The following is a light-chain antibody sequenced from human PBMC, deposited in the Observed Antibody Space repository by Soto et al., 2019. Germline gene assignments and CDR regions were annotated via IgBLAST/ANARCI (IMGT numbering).Light chain of an antibody. CDR1: QSVSSSY. CDR2: GAS. J-gene: IGKJ5*01. V-gene: IGKV3-20*01. Sequence: EIVLTQSPGTLSLSPGERATLSCRARQSVSSSYFAWYQQKPGQAPRLLIYGASSRATGIPDRFSGSGSGTDFTLTISRLEPEDFAVYYCQQYGSSPRGTFGQGTRPEIK. CDR3: QQYGSSPRGT.